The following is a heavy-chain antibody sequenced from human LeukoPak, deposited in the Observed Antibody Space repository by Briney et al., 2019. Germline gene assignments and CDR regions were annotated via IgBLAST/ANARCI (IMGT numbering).Heavy chain of an antibody. V-gene: IGHV4-34*01. J-gene: IGHJ4*02. CDR1: GGSFSGYY. CDR2: INHSGST. CDR3: ARGLPPDY. Sequence: SETLSLTCAVYGGSFSGYYWSWIRQPPGKGLEWIGEINHSGSTNYNPSLKSRVTISVDTSKNQFSLKLSSVTAADTAVYYCARGLPPDYWGQGTLVAVSS.